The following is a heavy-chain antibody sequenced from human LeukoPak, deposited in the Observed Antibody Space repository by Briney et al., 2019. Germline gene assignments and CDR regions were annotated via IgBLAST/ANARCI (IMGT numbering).Heavy chain of an antibody. V-gene: IGHV3-21*01. CDR3: ARGAKEAAAGFFDP. J-gene: IGHJ5*02. D-gene: IGHD6-13*01. Sequence: GGSLRLSCAASGFTFSSYAMHWIRQAPGKGLEWVSSISSSSSDIYSAGSVKGRFTISRDDAKNSLYLQMNSLRAEDTAVYYCARGAKEAAAGFFDPWGQGTLVTVSS. CDR2: ISSSSSDI. CDR1: GFTFSSYA.